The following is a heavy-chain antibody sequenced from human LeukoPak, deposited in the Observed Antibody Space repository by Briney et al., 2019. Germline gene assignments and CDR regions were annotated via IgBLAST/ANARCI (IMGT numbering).Heavy chain of an antibody. Sequence: ASMKVSCKASGYTFTSYGISWVRQAPGQGLEWMGWISAYNDNTNYAQKLQGRVTMTTDTSTSTAYMELRSLRSDDTAVYYCASVYCGGDCYPDYWGQGTLVTVSS. CDR3: ASVYCGGDCYPDY. CDR1: GYTFTSYG. CDR2: ISAYNDNT. V-gene: IGHV1-18*01. D-gene: IGHD2-21*02. J-gene: IGHJ4*02.